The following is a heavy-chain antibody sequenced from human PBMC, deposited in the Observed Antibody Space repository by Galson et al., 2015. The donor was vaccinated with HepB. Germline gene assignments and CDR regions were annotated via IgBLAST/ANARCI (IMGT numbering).Heavy chain of an antibody. CDR1: NGSFSSYY. D-gene: IGHD5-12*01. V-gene: IGHV4-59*01. CDR2: VFYSGSA. J-gene: IGHJ4*02. Sequence: TLSLTCAAYNGSFSSYYWNWIRQPPGKGLEWIGCVFYSGSARYNPSLKSRVTISLDTTKSQVSLKLSSVAAADTAVYYCARGRGGFEMPFDYWGQGTLVIVSS. CDR3: ARGRGGFEMPFDY.